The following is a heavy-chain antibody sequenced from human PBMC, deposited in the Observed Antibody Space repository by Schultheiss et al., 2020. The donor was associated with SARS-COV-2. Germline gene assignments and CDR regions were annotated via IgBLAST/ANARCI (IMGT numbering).Heavy chain of an antibody. Sequence: GSLRLSCTVSGGSISSYYWSWIRQPPGKGLEWIGYIYYSGSTNYNPSLKSRVTISVDTSKNQFSLKLSSVTAADTAVYYCARLGPGTNAFDIWGQGTMVTVSS. CDR3: ARLGPGTNAFDI. CDR2: IYYSGST. V-gene: IGHV4-59*08. J-gene: IGHJ3*02. D-gene: IGHD1-1*01. CDR1: GGSISSYY.